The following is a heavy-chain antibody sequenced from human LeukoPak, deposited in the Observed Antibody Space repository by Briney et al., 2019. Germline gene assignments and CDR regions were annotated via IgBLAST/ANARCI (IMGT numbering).Heavy chain of an antibody. J-gene: IGHJ4*02. CDR3: ARVGRSGWTVDY. CDR1: GFDFSTYS. V-gene: IGHV3-48*04. CDR2: ISSSSSNI. Sequence: GGSLRLSCAASGFDFSTYSINWVRQAPGKGLEWVSYISSSSSNIYHADSVKGRFTISRDNAKNSLHLQMNSLRAEDTAVYYCARVGRSGWTVDYWGQGTLVTVSS. D-gene: IGHD6-19*01.